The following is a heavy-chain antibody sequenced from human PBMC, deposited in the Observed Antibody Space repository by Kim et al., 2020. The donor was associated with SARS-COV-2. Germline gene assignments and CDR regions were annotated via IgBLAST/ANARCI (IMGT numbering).Heavy chain of an antibody. J-gene: IGHJ6*03. D-gene: IGHD6-13*01. CDR2: ISSSSSYI. CDR3: ARDPVAAATLSYYYYYYMAV. Sequence: GGSLRLSCAASGFTFRSYSMNWVRQAPGKGLEWVSSISSSSSYIYYADSVKGRFTISRDNAKNSLYLQMNSLRAEDTAVYYCARDPVAAATLSYYYYYYMAVWGKGTTVTVSS. CDR1: GFTFRSYS. V-gene: IGHV3-21*01.